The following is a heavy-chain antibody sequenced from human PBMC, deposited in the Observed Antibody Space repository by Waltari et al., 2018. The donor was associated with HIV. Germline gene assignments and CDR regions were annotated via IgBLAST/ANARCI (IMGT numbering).Heavy chain of an antibody. CDR2: IWYDGSNK. J-gene: IGHJ4*02. V-gene: IGHV3-33*01. CDR3: ARSGIVGATPKDYFDY. CDR1: GFTFSSYG. D-gene: IGHD1-26*01. Sequence: QVQLVESGGGVVQPGRSLRLSCAASGFTFSSYGMHWVRQAPGKGLEWVAVIWYDGSNKYYADSVKGRFTISRDNSKNTLYLQMNSLRAEDTAVYYCARSGIVGATPKDYFDYWGQGTLVTVSS.